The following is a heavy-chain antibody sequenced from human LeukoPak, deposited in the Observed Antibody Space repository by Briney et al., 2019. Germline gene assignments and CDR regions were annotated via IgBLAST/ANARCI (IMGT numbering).Heavy chain of an antibody. J-gene: IGHJ4*02. CDR1: GGSISNYY. CDR2: IYYSGST. D-gene: IGHD6-13*01. V-gene: IGHV4-59*01. Sequence: SSETLSLTCTVSGGSISNYYWSWIRQPPGKGLEWIGYIYYSGSTNYNPSLKSRVTISVDTSKNQFSLKLSSVTAADTAVYYCARHSRHSSSWPYFDYWGQGTLVTVSS. CDR3: ARHSRHSSSWPYFDY.